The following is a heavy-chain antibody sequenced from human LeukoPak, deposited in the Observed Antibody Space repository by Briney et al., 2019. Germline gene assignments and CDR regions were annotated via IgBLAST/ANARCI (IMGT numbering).Heavy chain of an antibody. CDR3: ARAYCGGDCPQYFQH. CDR2: ISSSSSYI. V-gene: IGHV3-21*01. J-gene: IGHJ1*01. Sequence: GGSLRLSCAASGFTFSSYSMNWVRQAPGKGLEWVSSISSSSSYIYYADSVKGRLTISRDNAKNSLYLQMNSLRAEDTAVYYCARAYCGGDCPQYFQHWGQGTLVTVSS. CDR1: GFTFSSYS. D-gene: IGHD2-21*02.